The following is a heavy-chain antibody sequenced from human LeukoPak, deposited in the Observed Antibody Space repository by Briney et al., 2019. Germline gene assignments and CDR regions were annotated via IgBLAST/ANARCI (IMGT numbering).Heavy chain of an antibody. Sequence: TGGSLRLSCAASGFTFSSFEMNWVRQAPGKGLEWVSYISGSGITIYYADSVKGRFTISRDNAKNSLYLQMNSLRAGDTAVYYCAREMGGYPFNYWGQGTLVTVSS. CDR1: GFTFSSFE. D-gene: IGHD5-12*01. J-gene: IGHJ4*02. CDR2: ISGSGITI. V-gene: IGHV3-48*03. CDR3: AREMGGYPFNY.